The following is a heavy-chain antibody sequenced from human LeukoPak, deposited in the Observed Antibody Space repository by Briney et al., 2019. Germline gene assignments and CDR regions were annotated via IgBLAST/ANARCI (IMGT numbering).Heavy chain of an antibody. CDR1: GFTFNIYA. D-gene: IGHD6-13*01. CDR3: AKDRRIAAAYLFDY. J-gene: IGHJ4*02. Sequence: GGPLSLSCAASGFTFNIYAMSWVRQATGKGLEWVAGISGSGGSIGYADSVKGRFTISRDNSKNTLYLHMNSLRAEDTAVYYCAKDRRIAAAYLFDYWGQGTLVSVSS. CDR2: ISGSGGSI. V-gene: IGHV3-23*01.